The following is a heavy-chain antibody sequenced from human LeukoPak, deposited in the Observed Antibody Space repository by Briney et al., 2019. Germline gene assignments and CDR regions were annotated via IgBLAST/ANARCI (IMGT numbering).Heavy chain of an antibody. J-gene: IGHJ4*02. D-gene: IGHD6-13*01. CDR2: IYSGGST. Sequence: GGSPRLSCAASGFTVSSNYMSWVRQAPGKGLEWVSVIYSGGSTYYADSVKGRFTISRDNSKNTLYLQMNSLRAEDTAVYYCARESGPYSSGWYYFNYWGQGTLVTVSS. V-gene: IGHV3-66*01. CDR1: GFTVSSNY. CDR3: ARESGPYSSGWYYFNY.